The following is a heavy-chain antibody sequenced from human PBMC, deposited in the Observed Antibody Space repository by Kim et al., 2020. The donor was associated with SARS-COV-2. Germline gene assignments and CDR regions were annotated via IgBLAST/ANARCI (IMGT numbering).Heavy chain of an antibody. Sequence: YVDSVKGRFTMSGENAKNALYLQRNSLRTEDTAIYYCAALDSVQVPGGIWGQGTLVTVSS. CDR3: AALDSVQVPGGI. J-gene: IGHJ4*02. D-gene: IGHD3-10*01. V-gene: IGHV3-48*03.